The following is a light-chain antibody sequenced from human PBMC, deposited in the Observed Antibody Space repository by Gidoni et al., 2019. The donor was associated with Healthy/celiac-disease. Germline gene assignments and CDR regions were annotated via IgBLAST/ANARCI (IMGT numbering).Light chain of an antibody. CDR2: RNN. CDR1: SSNIGSNY. Sequence: QSVLTQPPSASGPPGQRVTISCSGSSSNIGSNYVYWYQQLPGTAPKLRIYRNNQRPSGVPDRFSGSKSGTSASLAISGLRSEDEADYYCAAWDDSLSGSGVFGGGTKLTVL. CDR3: AAWDDSLSGSGV. V-gene: IGLV1-47*01. J-gene: IGLJ2*01.